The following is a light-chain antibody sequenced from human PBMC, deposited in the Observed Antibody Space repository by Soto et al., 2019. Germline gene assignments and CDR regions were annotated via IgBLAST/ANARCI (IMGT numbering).Light chain of an antibody. J-gene: IGKJ1*01. V-gene: IGKV3-20*01. Sequence: EIVLTQSPGTLSLSPGERATLSCMASQSVSCRFLAWYQQKPGQAPRLLIYGASSRATGIPDRFSGSGSGTDFTLTISRLEPEDFAVYYCQQYGGSPSTFGQGTKVEIK. CDR3: QQYGGSPST. CDR2: GAS. CDR1: QSVSCRF.